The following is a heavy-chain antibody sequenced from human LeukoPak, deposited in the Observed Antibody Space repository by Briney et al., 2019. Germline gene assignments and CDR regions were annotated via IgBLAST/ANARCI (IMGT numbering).Heavy chain of an antibody. CDR2: IYHSGST. D-gene: IGHD5-12*01. CDR3: ARDGYSGNDGL. J-gene: IGHJ4*02. V-gene: IGHV4-59*01. CDR1: GGSISSYY. Sequence: SETLSLTCTVSGGSISSYYWSWIRQPPGKGLEWIGYIYHSGSTKYNPSLKSRVTISVDTSKNQFSLKMSSVTAADTAVYYCARDGYSGNDGLWGQGTLVTVSS.